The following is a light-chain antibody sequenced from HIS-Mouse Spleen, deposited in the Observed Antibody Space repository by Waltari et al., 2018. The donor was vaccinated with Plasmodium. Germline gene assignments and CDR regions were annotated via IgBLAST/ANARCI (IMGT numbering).Light chain of an antibody. CDR1: QSVSSN. CDR3: QQYNNWSFT. J-gene: IGKJ3*01. V-gene: IGKV3-15*01. CDR2: GAS. Sequence: EIVMTQSPATLSVSPGERATLACRASQSVSSNLAWYQQKPGQAPRLLIYGASTRPTGIPARCSGSGSGTEFTLTISSLQSEDFAVYYCQQYNNWSFTFGPGTKVDIK.